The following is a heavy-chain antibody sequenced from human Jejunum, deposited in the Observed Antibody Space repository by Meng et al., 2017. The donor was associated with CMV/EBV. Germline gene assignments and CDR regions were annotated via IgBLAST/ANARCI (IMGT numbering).Heavy chain of an antibody. Sequence: GYNMNWGRQAHGQGLEWMEWINPKTGGTNYEQKFQERVTMTRDTSPTTAYMELSRLRSDDTSVYYCAREQVVVEPAGYYYYGMDVWGQGTTVTVSS. V-gene: IGHV1-2*02. CDR1: GYN. CDR2: INPKTGGT. J-gene: IGHJ6*02. D-gene: IGHD2-2*01. CDR3: AREQVVVEPAGYYYYGMDV.